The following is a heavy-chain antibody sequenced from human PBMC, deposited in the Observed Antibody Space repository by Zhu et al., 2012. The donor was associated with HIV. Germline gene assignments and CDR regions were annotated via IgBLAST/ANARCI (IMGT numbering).Heavy chain of an antibody. D-gene: IGHD3-16*02. CDR2: IYYSGST. CDR3: ARVLGDYGLGDYRPAGAFDI. V-gene: IGHV4-30-4*08. J-gene: IGHJ3*02. Sequence: QVQLQESGPGLVKPSQTLSLTCTVSGGSISSGDYYWSWIRQPPGKGLEWIGYIYYSGSTYYNPSLKSRVTISVDTSKNQFSLKLSSVTAADTAVYYCARVLGDYGLGDYRPAGAFDIWGQGQWSPSLQ. CDR1: GGSISSGDYY.